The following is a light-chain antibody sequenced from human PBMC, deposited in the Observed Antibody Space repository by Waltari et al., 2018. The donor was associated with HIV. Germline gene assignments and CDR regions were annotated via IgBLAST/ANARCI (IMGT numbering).Light chain of an antibody. CDR3: ATLDDSLNGPV. CDR2: SNN. V-gene: IGLV1-44*01. Sequence: QSVLTQPPSVSGTPGQRVTISCSGGSSNIGDNAVSWYQQFPGTAPKLLIYSNNQRPSGVPDRFSGSKSGTSASLAISGLQSEDEADYYCATLDDSLNGPVLGGGTKVTVL. CDR1: SSNIGDNA. J-gene: IGLJ2*01.